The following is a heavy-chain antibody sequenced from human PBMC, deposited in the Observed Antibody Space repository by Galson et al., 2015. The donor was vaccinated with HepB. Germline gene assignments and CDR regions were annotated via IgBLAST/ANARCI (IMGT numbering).Heavy chain of an antibody. J-gene: IGHJ4*02. V-gene: IGHV3-64*01. Sequence: SLRLSCAASGFTFSSYAMHWVRQAPGKGLECVSAISSNGGSTYYANPVKGRFTISRDNSKNTLYLQMGSLRAEDMALYYCARGDYGDRDYFDYWGQGTLVPVSS. CDR3: ARGDYGDRDYFDY. CDR2: ISSNGGST. CDR1: GFTFSSYA. D-gene: IGHD4-17*01.